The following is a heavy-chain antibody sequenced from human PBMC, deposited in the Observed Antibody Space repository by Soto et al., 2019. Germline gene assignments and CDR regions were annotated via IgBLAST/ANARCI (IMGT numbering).Heavy chain of an antibody. CDR3: AKKVVGKVPAAIGWFDP. CDR2: ISGSGGST. Sequence: PGGSLRLSCGSSGFPFATYAMGWVRQAPGKGLEWVSAISGSGGSTYYADSVKGRFTISRDNSKNTLYLQMNSLRAEDTAVYYCAKKVVGKVPAAIGWFDPWGQGTLVTVSS. J-gene: IGHJ5*02. CDR1: GFPFATYA. V-gene: IGHV3-23*01. D-gene: IGHD2-2*01.